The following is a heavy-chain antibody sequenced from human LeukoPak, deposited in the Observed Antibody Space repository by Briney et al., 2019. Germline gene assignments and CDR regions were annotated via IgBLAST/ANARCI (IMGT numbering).Heavy chain of an antibody. CDR1: DDSINNNY. J-gene: IGHJ5*02. CDR3: ARLYIGGYSRSTNYNWFDP. V-gene: IGHV4-59*12. CDR2: IYYDGDNNSGST. Sequence: PSETLSLTCGVSDDSINNNYWSWLRQPPGKGLEWIGYIYYDGDNNSGSTNCNPSLKSRVTISVDTSKNQFSLNLTSVTAADTAVYYCARLYIGGYSRSTNYNWFDPWGQGTLVTVSS. D-gene: IGHD6-13*01.